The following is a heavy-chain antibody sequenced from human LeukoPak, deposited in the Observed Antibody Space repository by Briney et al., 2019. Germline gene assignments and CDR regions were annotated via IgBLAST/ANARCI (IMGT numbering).Heavy chain of an antibody. Sequence: ASVKVSCKASGYTFTSYGISWVRQAPGQGLEGMGWISAYNGNTNYAQKLQGRVTMTTDTSTSTAYMELRSLRSDDTAVYYCARALVAAAGMSFGYWGQGTLVTVSS. J-gene: IGHJ4*02. CDR2: ISAYNGNT. CDR1: GYTFTSYG. V-gene: IGHV1-18*01. D-gene: IGHD6-13*01. CDR3: ARALVAAAGMSFGY.